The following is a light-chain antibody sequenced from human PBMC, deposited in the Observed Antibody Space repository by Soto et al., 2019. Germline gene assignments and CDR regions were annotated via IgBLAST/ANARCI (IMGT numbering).Light chain of an antibody. Sequence: DIQMTQSPSTLSASVGDRVTITCRASQDISRWLAWYQQKPGKAPNLLIYEASSLQRGVPSRFSGRGSGTEFTLTISSLQPDDFATYYCQHYYSYPYTFGQGSKLEIK. V-gene: IGKV1-5*03. J-gene: IGKJ2*01. CDR3: QHYYSYPYT. CDR2: EAS. CDR1: QDISRW.